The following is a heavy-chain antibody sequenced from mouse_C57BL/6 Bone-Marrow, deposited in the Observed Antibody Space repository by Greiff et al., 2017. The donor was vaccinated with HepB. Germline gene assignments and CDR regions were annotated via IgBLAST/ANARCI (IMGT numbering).Heavy chain of an antibody. D-gene: IGHD2-4*01. J-gene: IGHJ3*01. CDR2: IDPETGGT. CDR1: GYTFTDYE. CDR3: TRFDDLAY. V-gene: IGHV1-15*01. Sequence: VKLQESGAELVRPGASVTLSCKASGYTFTDYEMHWVKQTPVHGLEWIGAIDPETGGTAYNQKFKGKAILTADKSSSTAYMELRSLTSEDSAVYYCTRFDDLAYWGQGTLVTVSA.